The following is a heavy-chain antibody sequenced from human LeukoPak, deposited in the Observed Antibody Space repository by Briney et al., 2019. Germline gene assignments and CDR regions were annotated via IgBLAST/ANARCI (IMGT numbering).Heavy chain of an antibody. D-gene: IGHD1-1*01. CDR1: GFTFSDHA. CDR3: ARDQAKLTTDGYFDL. Sequence: PGGSLSLSCAASGFTFSDHAMHWVRQAPGKGLEWVAVIWYDGSNKYYADSVKGRFTISRDNSKNTLYLQMNSLRVEDTAVYSCARDQAKLTTDGYFDLWGRGTLVTVSS. V-gene: IGHV3-33*08. CDR2: IWYDGSNK. J-gene: IGHJ2*01.